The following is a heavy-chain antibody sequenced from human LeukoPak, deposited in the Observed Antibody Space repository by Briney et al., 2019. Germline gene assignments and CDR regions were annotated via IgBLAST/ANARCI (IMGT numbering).Heavy chain of an antibody. CDR2: IYYSGSA. Sequence: PSESLSLTCTVSGGSISSSSYYWGLIRQPPGKGLEWIGSIYYSGSAYYSPSLKSRVTISVDTSKTQFSLKLSSVTAADTAVYYCARHVGSGSYFDYWGQGTLVTVSS. V-gene: IGHV4-39*01. D-gene: IGHD1-26*01. CDR1: GGSISSSSYY. J-gene: IGHJ4*02. CDR3: ARHVGSGSYFDY.